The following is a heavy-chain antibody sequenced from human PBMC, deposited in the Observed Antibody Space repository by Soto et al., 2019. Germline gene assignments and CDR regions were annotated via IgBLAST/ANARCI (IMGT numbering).Heavy chain of an antibody. CDR2: ISSSSSTI. CDR1: GFTFSSYI. CDR3: ARDRLPGIAAAGHNWFDP. V-gene: IGHV3-48*02. Sequence: EVQLVESGGGLVQPGGSLRLSCAASGFTFSSYIMNWVRQAPGKGLEWVSYISSSSSTIYYGDSVKGRFTISRDNAKHSLYLQMNSLRDEDTAVYYCARDRLPGIAAAGHNWFDPWGQGTLVTVSS. J-gene: IGHJ5*02. D-gene: IGHD6-13*01.